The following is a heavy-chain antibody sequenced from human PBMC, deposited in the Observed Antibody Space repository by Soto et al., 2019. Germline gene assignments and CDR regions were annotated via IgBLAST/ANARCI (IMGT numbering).Heavy chain of an antibody. J-gene: IGHJ5*02. CDR2: IWYDGSNK. D-gene: IGHD3-10*01. CDR3: ARELWPNNNWFDP. V-gene: IGHV3-33*01. CDR1: GFTFSSYG. Sequence: GESLKISCAASGFTFSSYGMHWVRQAPGKGLEWVAVIWYDGSNKYYADSVKGRFTISRDNSKNTLYLQMNSLRAEDTAVYYCARELWPNNNWFDPWGQGTLVTVSS.